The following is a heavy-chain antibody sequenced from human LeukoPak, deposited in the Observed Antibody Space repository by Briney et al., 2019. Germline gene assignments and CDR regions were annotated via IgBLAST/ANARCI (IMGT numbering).Heavy chain of an antibody. CDR2: IIPIFGTA. Sequence: GASVTVSCKASGGTFSSYAISWVRQAPGQGLEWMGVIIPIFGTANYAQKFQGRVTITTDESTSTAYMELSSLRCEDTAVYYCASSRDGYNSLDIWGQGTMVTVSS. V-gene: IGHV1-69*05. D-gene: IGHD5-24*01. J-gene: IGHJ3*02. CDR1: GGTFSSYA. CDR3: ASSRDGYNSLDI.